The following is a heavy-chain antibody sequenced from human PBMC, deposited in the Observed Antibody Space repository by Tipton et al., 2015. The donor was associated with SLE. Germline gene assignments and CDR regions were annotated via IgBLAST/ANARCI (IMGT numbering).Heavy chain of an antibody. V-gene: IGHV4-61*09. CDR1: GGSISSGSYY. J-gene: IGHJ4*02. D-gene: IGHD3-22*01. Sequence: TLSLTCTVSGGSISSGSYYWSWIRQPAGKGLEWIGHIYTSGSTNYNPSLKSRVTISVDTSKNHFSLKLSSVTAADTALYYCARGTNYDSSGYYSYWGQGTLVTVSS. CDR2: IYTSGST. CDR3: ARGTNYDSSGYYSY.